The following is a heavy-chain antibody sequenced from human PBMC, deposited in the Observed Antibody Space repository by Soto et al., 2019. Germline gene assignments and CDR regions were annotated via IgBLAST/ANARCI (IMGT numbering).Heavy chain of an antibody. CDR1: GGSISSGGYS. CDR2: IYHSGST. D-gene: IGHD2-15*01. Sequence: PSETLSLTCAVSGGSISSGGYSWSWIRQPPGKGLEWIGYIYHSGSTYYNPSLKSRVTISVDRSKNQFSLKLSSVTAADTAVYYCARGGGSSYVPYFDYWGQGTLVTVSS. J-gene: IGHJ4*02. CDR3: ARGGGSSYVPYFDY. V-gene: IGHV4-30-2*01.